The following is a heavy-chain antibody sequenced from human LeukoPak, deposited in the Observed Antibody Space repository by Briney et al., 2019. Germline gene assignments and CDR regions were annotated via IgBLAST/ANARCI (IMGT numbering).Heavy chain of an antibody. CDR1: GGSISSYY. J-gene: IGHJ6*03. Sequence: SETLSLTCTVSGGSISSYYWSWIRQPPGKGLEWIGYIYYSGSTNYNPSLKSRVTISVDTSKNQFSLKLSSVTAADTAVYYCAKDRYGGNYYYYYYMDVWGKGTTVTVSS. CDR3: AKDRYGGNYYYYYYMDV. CDR2: IYYSGST. V-gene: IGHV4-59*01. D-gene: IGHD4-23*01.